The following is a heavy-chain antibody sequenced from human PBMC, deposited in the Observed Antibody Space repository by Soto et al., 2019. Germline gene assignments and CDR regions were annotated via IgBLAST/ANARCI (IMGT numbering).Heavy chain of an antibody. D-gene: IGHD2-21*02. CDR2: INAGNGNT. Sequence: QVQLVQSGAEEKKPGASVKVSCKASGYTFTSYAMHWVLQAPGHRLEWMGGINAGNGNTKYSQKFQGRVTITRDTSASTAYMELSSLRSEDTAVYSCARSIVVVTALDYWGQGTLVTVSS. J-gene: IGHJ4*02. CDR3: ARSIVVVTALDY. CDR1: GYTFTSYA. V-gene: IGHV1-3*05.